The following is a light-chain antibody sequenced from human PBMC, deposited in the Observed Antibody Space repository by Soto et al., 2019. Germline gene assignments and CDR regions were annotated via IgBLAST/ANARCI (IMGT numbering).Light chain of an antibody. V-gene: IGLV2-14*03. CDR3: SAYTNSCPHVI. CDR1: SSDIGGYNH. J-gene: IGLJ2*01. CDR2: NVS. Sequence: QSALTQPASVSGSPGQSITISCTGASSDIGGYNHVSWYQQHPGKAPKLIIYNVSHRPSGVSTRFSGSKYGNTASLIIAGLQAEYEADYFFSAYTNSCPHVIFGRGTTLT.